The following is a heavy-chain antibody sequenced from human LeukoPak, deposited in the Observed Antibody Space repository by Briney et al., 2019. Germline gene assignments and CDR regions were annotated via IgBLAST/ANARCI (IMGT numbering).Heavy chain of an antibody. V-gene: IGHV3-15*01. Sequence: GGSLRLSCAASGFTLSNAWVNWVRQAPGKGLEWVGHIKNKTDDGTTDYAAPVQGRFTISRDDSKNTLYLQMNSLKTEDTGVYYRTTGISKIEVVINDFWGQGTLVTVSS. D-gene: IGHD3-22*01. CDR2: IKNKTDDGTT. CDR3: TTGISKIEVVINDF. J-gene: IGHJ4*02. CDR1: GFTLSNAW.